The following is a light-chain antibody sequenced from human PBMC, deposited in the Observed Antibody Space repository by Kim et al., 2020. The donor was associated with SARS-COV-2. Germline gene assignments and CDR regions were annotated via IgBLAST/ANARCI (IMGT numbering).Light chain of an antibody. Sequence: DIQMTQSPSSVSASLGDRVIITCRASQGVNKWLAWYQQKPGKAPKALIYAASSLQSGVSSRFSGSGSGTAFTLTISSLQPEDLAMYYCQQGDSFPWTFGQGTKVDIK. J-gene: IGKJ1*01. CDR2: AAS. CDR1: QGVNKW. V-gene: IGKV1-12*01. CDR3: QQGDSFPWT.